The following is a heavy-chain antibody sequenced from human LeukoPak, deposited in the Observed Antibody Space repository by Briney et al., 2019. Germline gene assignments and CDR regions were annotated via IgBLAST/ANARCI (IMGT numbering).Heavy chain of an antibody. CDR1: GYTFTSYY. Sequence: ASVKVSCKASGYTFTSYYMHWVRRAPGQGLGWMGIINPSGGSTSYAQKFQGRVTMTRDTSTSTVYMELSSLRSEDTAVYYCARDGTGYYDSSGYYYPGDGMDVWGQGTTVTVSS. CDR3: ARDGTGYYDSSGYYYPGDGMDV. V-gene: IGHV1-46*01. D-gene: IGHD3-22*01. J-gene: IGHJ6*02. CDR2: INPSGGST.